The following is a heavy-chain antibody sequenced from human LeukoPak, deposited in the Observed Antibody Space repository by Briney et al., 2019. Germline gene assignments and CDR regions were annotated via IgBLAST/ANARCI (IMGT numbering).Heavy chain of an antibody. CDR3: ASQRGYSYGYRAY. CDR2: IYHSGST. D-gene: IGHD5-18*01. CDR1: GYSISSGYY. Sequence: SETLSLTCAVSGYSISSGYYWGWIRQPPGKGLEWIGNIYHSGSTYYNPSLKSRVTISVDTSKNQFSLKLSSVTAADTAVYYCASQRGYSYGYRAYWGQGTLVTVSS. V-gene: IGHV4-38-2*01. J-gene: IGHJ4*02.